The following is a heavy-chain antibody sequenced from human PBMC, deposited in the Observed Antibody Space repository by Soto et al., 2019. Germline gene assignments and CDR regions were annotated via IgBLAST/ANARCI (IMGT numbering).Heavy chain of an antibody. D-gene: IGHD2-21*02. CDR3: ARDHRPYCGGDCYGDY. J-gene: IGHJ4*02. CDR1: GFTFSSYA. V-gene: IGHV3-30-3*01. Sequence: QVQLVESGGGEVQPGRSLRLSCAASGFTFSSYAMHWVRQAPGKGLEWVAVISYDGSNKYYADSVKGRFTISRDNSKNTLYLQMNSLRAEDTAVYYCARDHRPYCGGDCYGDYWGQGTLVTVSS. CDR2: ISYDGSNK.